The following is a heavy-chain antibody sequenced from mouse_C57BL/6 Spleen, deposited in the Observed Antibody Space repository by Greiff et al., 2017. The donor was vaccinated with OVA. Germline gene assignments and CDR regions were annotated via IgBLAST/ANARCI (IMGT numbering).Heavy chain of an antibody. V-gene: IGHV5-6*01. J-gene: IGHJ1*03. CDR2: ISSGGSYT. D-gene: IGHD1-2*01. CDR3: ARATTASSEGYFDV. CDR1: GFTFSSYG. Sequence: EVQLKEPGGDLVKPGGSLKLSCAASGFTFSSYGMSWVRQTPDNRLEWVATISSGGSYTYYPDSVKGRFTISRDNAKNTLYLQMSSLKSEDTAMYYCARATTASSEGYFDVWGTGTTVTVSS.